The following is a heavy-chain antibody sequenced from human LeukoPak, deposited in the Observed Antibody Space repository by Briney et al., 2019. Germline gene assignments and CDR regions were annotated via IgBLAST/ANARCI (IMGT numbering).Heavy chain of an antibody. D-gene: IGHD2-8*01. V-gene: IGHV4-59*08. Sequence: SETLSLTCTVPDGSISNYFWSWIRQPPGKGLEWIGYIYYTGMTNSNPSLKSRVTISMDTSKNQFSLNLRSVTSADTPIYYCARHGRMVIMSKFSTGIDQWGQGTLVTVSS. J-gene: IGHJ4*02. CDR2: IYYTGMT. CDR1: DGSISNYF. CDR3: ARHGRMVIMSKFSTGIDQ.